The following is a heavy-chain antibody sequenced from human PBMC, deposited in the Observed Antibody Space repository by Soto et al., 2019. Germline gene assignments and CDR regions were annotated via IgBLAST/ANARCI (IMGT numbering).Heavy chain of an antibody. CDR2: ISYDGSNE. CDR1: GFTFNSYA. J-gene: IGHJ5*02. V-gene: IGHV3-30-3*01. CDR3: VGERPDHYYARGTGAYFFPHFDP. D-gene: IGHD3-10*02. Sequence: QVQLVESGGGVVQPGRSLRLSCAASGFTFNSYAMHWVRQAPGKGLEWVALISYDGSNEYYADSVKGRFTISRDNSNDTLYLQMNSLSAEDTAVYYCVGERPDHYYARGTGAYFFPHFDPWGQGTLVTVSS.